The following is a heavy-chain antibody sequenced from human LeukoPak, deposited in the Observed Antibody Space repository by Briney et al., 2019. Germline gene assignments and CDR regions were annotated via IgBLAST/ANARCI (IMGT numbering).Heavy chain of an antibody. CDR2: IYYSGST. CDR1: GGSISSSSYY. V-gene: IGHV4-39*01. Sequence: PSETLSLTCTVSGGSISSSSYYWGWIRHPAGKGLEWLGSIYYSGSTYYNPSLKSRVTISVDTSTNQFSLKLSSVTAADTAVYYSARQGIAAAGMYYYYGMDVWGQGTTVTVSS. D-gene: IGHD6-13*01. J-gene: IGHJ6*02. CDR3: ARQGIAAAGMYYYYGMDV.